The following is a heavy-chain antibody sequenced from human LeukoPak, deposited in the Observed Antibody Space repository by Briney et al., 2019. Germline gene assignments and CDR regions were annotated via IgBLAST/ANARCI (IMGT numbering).Heavy chain of an antibody. J-gene: IGHJ4*02. CDR1: GYSFTSYW. CDR2: IYPGDSDT. Sequence: GESLQISCQGSGYSFTSYWIGWVRQMPGKGLEWMGIIYPGDSDTKYSPSFQGQVTISADKSISTAYLQWNSLKASDTAMYFCARHTRYSSSSRVFDYWGQGTLVTVSS. V-gene: IGHV5-51*01. CDR3: ARHTRYSSSSRVFDY. D-gene: IGHD6-6*01.